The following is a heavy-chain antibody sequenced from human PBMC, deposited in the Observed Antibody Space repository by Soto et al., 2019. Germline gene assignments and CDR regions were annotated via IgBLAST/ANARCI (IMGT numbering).Heavy chain of an antibody. CDR1: GGSFSGYY. Sequence: QVQLQQWGAGLLKPSETLSLTCAVYGGSFSGYYWSWIRQPPGKGLEWIGEINHSGSTNYNPSLKGRVPIIRGPAQDQVSPEPGFVDGREPAGYFFSRGPRTAGTIGHWGQGNPVTRSP. V-gene: IGHV4-34*01. J-gene: IGHJ4*02. D-gene: IGHD4-17*01. CDR3: SRGPRTAGTIGH. CDR2: INHSGST.